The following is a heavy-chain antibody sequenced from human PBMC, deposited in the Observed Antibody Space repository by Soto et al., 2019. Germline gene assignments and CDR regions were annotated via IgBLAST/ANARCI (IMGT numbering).Heavy chain of an antibody. D-gene: IGHD3-16*02. J-gene: IGHJ4*02. CDR3: ARGLRVWGSYRPLFGY. CDR2: INPNSGGT. Sequence: ASVKVSCKASGSTFTGYYMHLVRQAPGQGLEWMGWINPNSGGTNYAQKFQGWVTMTRDTSISTAYMELSRLRSDDTAVYYCARGLRVWGSYRPLFGYWVQGTLVTVSS. CDR1: GSTFTGYY. V-gene: IGHV1-2*04.